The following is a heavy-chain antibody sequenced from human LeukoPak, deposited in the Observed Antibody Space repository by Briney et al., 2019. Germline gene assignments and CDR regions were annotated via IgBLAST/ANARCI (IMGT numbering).Heavy chain of an antibody. V-gene: IGHV4-59*01. CDR2: IYYSGST. J-gene: IGHJ5*02. D-gene: IGHD3-22*01. Sequence: SETLSLTYTVSGGSISSYYWSWIRQPPGKGLEWIGYIYYSGSTNYNPSLKSRVTISVDTSKNQFSLKLSSVTAADTAVYYCARVTYYYDSSGYSWFDPWGQGTLVTVSS. CDR3: ARVTYYYDSSGYSWFDP. CDR1: GGSISSYY.